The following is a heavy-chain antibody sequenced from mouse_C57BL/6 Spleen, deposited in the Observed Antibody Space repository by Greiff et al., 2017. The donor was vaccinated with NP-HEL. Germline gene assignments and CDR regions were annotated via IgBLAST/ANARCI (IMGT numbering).Heavy chain of an antibody. CDR2: IYPGDGDT. V-gene: IGHV1-82*01. D-gene: IGHD1-1*01. CDR1: GYAFSSSW. J-gene: IGHJ3*01. CDR3: ARPTTVVGRFAY. Sequence: QVQLQQSGPELVKPGASVKISCKASGYAFSSSWMNWVKQRPGKGLEWIGRIYPGDGDTKYNGKFKGKATLTADKSSSTAYMQLSSLTSEDSAVYFCARPTTVVGRFAYWGQGTLVTVSA.